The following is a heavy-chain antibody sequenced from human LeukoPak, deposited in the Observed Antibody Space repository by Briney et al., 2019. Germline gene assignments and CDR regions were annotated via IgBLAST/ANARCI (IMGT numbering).Heavy chain of an antibody. J-gene: IGHJ4*02. CDR1: GSTLSFYS. CDR2: ISVSGSSI. Sequence: PGGSLRLSCAASGSTLSFYSMNWVRQAPGMGLEWISHISVSGSSIHYAESVKGRFTISRDSAKNSLCLQMNSLRAEDTAVYYCSTAKFDYWGQGTLLTVSS. V-gene: IGHV3-48*01. CDR3: STAKFDY.